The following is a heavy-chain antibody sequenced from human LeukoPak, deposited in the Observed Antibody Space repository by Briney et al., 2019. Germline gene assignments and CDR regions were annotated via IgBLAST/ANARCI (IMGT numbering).Heavy chain of an antibody. CDR3: AKSAGYCTSTICRGAYKFDY. J-gene: IGHJ4*02. CDR1: GFTFSSYG. CDR2: VSDSGGST. D-gene: IGHD2-2*01. Sequence: PGGSLRLSCAASGFTFSSYGMSWVRQAPGKGLEWVSGVSDSGGSTYYADSVEGRFTISRDNSKNTLYLQMNSLRAGDTAVYYCAKSAGYCTSTICRGAYKFDYWGQGTLVTVSS. V-gene: IGHV3-23*01.